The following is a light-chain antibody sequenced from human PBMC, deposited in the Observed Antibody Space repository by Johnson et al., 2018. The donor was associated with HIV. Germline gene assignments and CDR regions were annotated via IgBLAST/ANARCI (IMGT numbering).Light chain of an antibody. V-gene: IGLV1-51*02. CDR1: SSNIGNNY. Sequence: SVLTQPPSVSAAPGQKVTISCSGSSSNIGNNYVSWYQQLPGTAPKLLIYENNKRPSGMTDRCSGSKSSATATLGITGLQTGDEADYYCGIWDASLNPLYVFGSGTTITVL. CDR2: ENN. CDR3: GIWDASLNPLYV. J-gene: IGLJ1*01.